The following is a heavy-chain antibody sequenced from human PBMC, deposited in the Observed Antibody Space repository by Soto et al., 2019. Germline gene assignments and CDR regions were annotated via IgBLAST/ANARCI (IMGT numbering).Heavy chain of an antibody. D-gene: IGHD3-3*01. CDR1: GGSISSYY. Sequence: SETLSLTCTVSGGSISSYYWSWIRQPPGKGLEWIGYIYYSGGTNYNPSLKCRVTISVDPSKNQFSLKLSSVTAADTAVYYCACTYYDFWSGYYSDDAFDIWGQGTMVTVSS. CDR2: IYYSGGT. V-gene: IGHV4-59*08. J-gene: IGHJ3*02. CDR3: ACTYYDFWSGYYSDDAFDI.